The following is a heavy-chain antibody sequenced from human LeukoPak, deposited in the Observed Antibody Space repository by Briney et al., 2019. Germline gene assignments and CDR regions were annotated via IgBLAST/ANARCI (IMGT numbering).Heavy chain of an antibody. CDR3: ASRGNWNFPEY. CDR1: GYTFTSYY. CDR2: INPSGGST. D-gene: IGHD1-7*01. J-gene: IGHJ4*02. Sequence: ASVKVSCKASGYTFTSYYMHWVRQAPGQGLEWMGIINPSGGSTSYAQKFQGRVTMTTDTSTSTVYMELSSLRSEDTAVYYCASRGNWNFPEYWGQGTLVTVSS. V-gene: IGHV1-46*01.